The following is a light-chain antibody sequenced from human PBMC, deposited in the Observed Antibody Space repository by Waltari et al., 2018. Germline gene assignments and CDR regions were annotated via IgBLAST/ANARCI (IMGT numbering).Light chain of an antibody. Sequence: EIMLTQSPGTLSLSPGERATLSCRARQSISRYLSWYQHKPGQAPRLLIYEASSRATGIPDRFSGSGSGTDFSLTISRLEPEDFAVYYCQKYGSLPATFGQGTKVEIK. J-gene: IGKJ1*01. CDR2: EAS. CDR3: QKYGSLPAT. CDR1: QSISRY. V-gene: IGKV3-20*01.